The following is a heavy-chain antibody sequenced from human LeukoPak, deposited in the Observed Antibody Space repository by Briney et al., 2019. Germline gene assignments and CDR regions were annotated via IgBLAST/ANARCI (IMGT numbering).Heavy chain of an antibody. V-gene: IGHV3-64*04. J-gene: IGHJ4*02. CDR1: GITFSSYA. CDR3: AKDIDSYYDSSGYYTGFDY. CDR2: ISSNGGKT. Sequence: GGFLRLSCSASGITFSSYAMHWVRQAPGKGLEYVSAISSNGGKTYYADFVKGRFTISRDNSKNTLYLQMTSLRAEDTAVYFCAKDIDSYYDSSGYYTGFDYWGQGTLVTVS. D-gene: IGHD3-22*01.